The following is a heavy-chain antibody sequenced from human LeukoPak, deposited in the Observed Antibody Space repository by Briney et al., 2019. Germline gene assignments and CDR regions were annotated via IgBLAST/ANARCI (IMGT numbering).Heavy chain of an antibody. CDR3: ARESKSYDGSGYYHDY. J-gene: IGHJ4*02. D-gene: IGHD3-22*01. Sequence: SETLSLTCIVSGGSIRNYYWSWIRQPAGKGLEWIGRIFISRNTDYNPSLKSRVTVSVDTSNNQFSLELTAVTAADTAVYYCARESKSYDGSGYYHDYWGQGTLVTVSS. V-gene: IGHV4-4*07. CDR1: GGSIRNYY. CDR2: IFISRNT.